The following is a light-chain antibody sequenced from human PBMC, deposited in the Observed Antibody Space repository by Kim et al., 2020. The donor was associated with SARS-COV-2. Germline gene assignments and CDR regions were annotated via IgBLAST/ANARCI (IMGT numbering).Light chain of an antibody. J-gene: IGLJ2*01. CDR2: QDS. Sequence: AGQTASITCSGDKLGDKYACWYQQKPGQSPVLVIYQDSKRPSGIPERFSGSNSGNTATLTISGTQAMDEADYYCQAWDSSTGVVFGGGTQLTVL. V-gene: IGLV3-1*01. CDR3: QAWDSSTGVV. CDR1: KLGDKY.